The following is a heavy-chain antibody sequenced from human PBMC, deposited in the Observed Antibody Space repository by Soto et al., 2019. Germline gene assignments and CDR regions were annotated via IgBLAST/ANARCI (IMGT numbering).Heavy chain of an antibody. Sequence: SVKVSCKASGGTFSSYAISWVRQAPGQGLEWMGGIIPIFGTANYAQKFQGRVTITADESTSTAYMELSSLRSADTAVYYCARHCTNGVCSTTYYYYYGMDVWGQGTTVTV. CDR2: IIPIFGTA. J-gene: IGHJ6*02. CDR3: ARHCTNGVCSTTYYYYYGMDV. V-gene: IGHV1-69*13. CDR1: GGTFSSYA. D-gene: IGHD2-8*01.